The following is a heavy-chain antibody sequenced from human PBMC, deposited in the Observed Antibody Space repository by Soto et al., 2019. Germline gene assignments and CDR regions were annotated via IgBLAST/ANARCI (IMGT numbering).Heavy chain of an antibody. CDR1: GGTFSSYA. CDR3: ARDGVREPPTTVTTYYFDY. CDR2: IIPIFGTA. D-gene: IGHD4-17*01. J-gene: IGHJ4*02. V-gene: IGHV1-69*01. Sequence: QVQMMQSGAEVKKPGSSVKVSCKASGGTFSSYAISWVQQAPGQGLEWMRGIIPIFGTANYAQKFQGRVTITADESTSTAYMELSSLRSEDTAVYYSARDGVREPPTTVTTYYFDYWGQGTLVTVSS.